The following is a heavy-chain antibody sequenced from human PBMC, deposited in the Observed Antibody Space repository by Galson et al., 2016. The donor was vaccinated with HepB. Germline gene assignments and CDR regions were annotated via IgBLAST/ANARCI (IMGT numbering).Heavy chain of an antibody. J-gene: IGHJ6*02. CDR1: GGTFSSYA. CDR2: TINLYGTA. Sequence: SVKVSCKASGGTFSSYAISWVRQAPGQGLEWMGVTINLYGTANYALKFQGRATITADESTSTAHMEVSSLRYEDTAVYYCARVRDGYNTHFYYGMDVWGQGTSVTVS. V-gene: IGHV1-69*13. CDR3: ARVRDGYNTHFYYGMDV. D-gene: IGHD5-24*01.